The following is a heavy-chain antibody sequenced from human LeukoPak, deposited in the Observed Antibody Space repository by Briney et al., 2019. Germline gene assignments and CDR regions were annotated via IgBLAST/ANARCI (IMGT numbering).Heavy chain of an antibody. CDR3: ARDGRGGSSMLDP. CDR2: INPNSGGT. D-gene: IGHD2-15*01. J-gene: IGHJ5*02. CDR1: GYTFTGYY. V-gene: IGHV1-2*02. Sequence: ASVKVSCKASGYTFTGYYMHWVRQAPGQGLEWMGWINPNSGGTNYAQKFQGRVTMTRDTSISTAYMELSRLRSDDTAVHYCARDGRGGSSMLDPWGQGTLVTVSS.